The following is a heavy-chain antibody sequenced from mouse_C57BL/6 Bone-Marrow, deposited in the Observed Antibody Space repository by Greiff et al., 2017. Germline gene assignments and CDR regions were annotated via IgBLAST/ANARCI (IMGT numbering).Heavy chain of an antibody. CDR3: ARPATVVDWYFDV. CDR1: GYTFTSYW. CDR2: IDPSDSYT. J-gene: IGHJ1*03. Sequence: QVQLQQPGAELVRPGTSVKLSCKASGYTFTSYWMHWVKQRPGQGLEWIGVIDPSDSYTNSNQKFKGKATLTVDTSSSTAYMQHSSLTSAASSVYYCARPATVVDWYFDVWGTGTTVTVSS. V-gene: IGHV1-59*01. D-gene: IGHD1-1*01.